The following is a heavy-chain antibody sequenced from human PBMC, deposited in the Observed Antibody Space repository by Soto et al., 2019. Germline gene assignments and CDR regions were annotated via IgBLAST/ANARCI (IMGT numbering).Heavy chain of an antibody. V-gene: IGHV1-18*01. Sequence: QVQLVQSGAEVKKPGASVKVSCRIPGYSFTTYGVSWVRQAPGQGLEWMGRISTYNGNTNYAQKLQGRVTMTTDTSTSTAYLELRSLRSDDTAVYYCARDDYGDYLVWGQGTLVTVSS. J-gene: IGHJ4*02. CDR1: GYSFTTYG. CDR2: ISTYNGNT. D-gene: IGHD4-17*01. CDR3: ARDDYGDYLV.